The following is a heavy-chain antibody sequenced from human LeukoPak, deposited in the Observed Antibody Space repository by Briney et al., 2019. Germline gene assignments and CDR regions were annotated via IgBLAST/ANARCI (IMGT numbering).Heavy chain of an antibody. J-gene: IGHJ4*02. Sequence: SETLSLTCTVSGGSITTYYWSWIRQPPGKGLEWIGYIYYSGSTNYNPSLKSRLTILVDTSKNQFSLKLSSVTAADTAVYYCARDLRAAYWGQGTLVTVSS. D-gene: IGHD3-16*01. V-gene: IGHV4-59*01. CDR2: IYYSGST. CDR3: ARDLRAAY. CDR1: GGSITTYY.